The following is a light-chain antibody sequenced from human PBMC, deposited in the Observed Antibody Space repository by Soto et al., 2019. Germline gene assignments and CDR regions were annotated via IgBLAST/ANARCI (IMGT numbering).Light chain of an antibody. Sequence: EVVLTQSPGTLSLSPGERATLSCRASQSVSNNYLAWYQQKPGQGPRLLIFGSSDRATGIPDRFSGSGSGTDVTLTISRLEPEDFAVYYCQQYGSPPPYTFGQGTKLEIK. V-gene: IGKV3-20*01. CDR2: GSS. CDR3: QQYGSPPPYT. J-gene: IGKJ2*01. CDR1: QSVSNNY.